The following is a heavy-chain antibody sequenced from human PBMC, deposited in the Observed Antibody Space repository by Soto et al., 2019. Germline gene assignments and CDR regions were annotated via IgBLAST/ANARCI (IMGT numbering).Heavy chain of an antibody. J-gene: IGHJ6*02. V-gene: IGHV1-3*01. CDR1: GYTFTSYA. Sequence: ASVKVSCKASGYTFTSYAMHWVRQAPGQRLEWMGWINAGNGNTKYSQKFQGRVTMTTDTSTSTAYMELRSLRSDDTAVYYCARDRPVLRFLEWLPPSHYYGMDVWGQGTTVTVSS. D-gene: IGHD3-3*01. CDR3: ARDRPVLRFLEWLPPSHYYGMDV. CDR2: INAGNGNT.